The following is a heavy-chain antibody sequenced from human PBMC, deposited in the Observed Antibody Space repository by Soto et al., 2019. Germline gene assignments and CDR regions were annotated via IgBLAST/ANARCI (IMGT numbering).Heavy chain of an antibody. CDR2: IYPSDSDT. D-gene: IGHD3-3*01. CDR3: ARGGVSTRTFDY. CDR1: GYNFAGYW. V-gene: IGHV5-51*01. J-gene: IGHJ4*02. Sequence: PGESLKISCKSSGYNFAGYWIAWVRRMPGKGLELMGIIYPSDSDTRYRPSFQGQVTISADKSISSAYLQWSSLRASDTAMYYCARGGVSTRTFDYWGQGTPVTVSS.